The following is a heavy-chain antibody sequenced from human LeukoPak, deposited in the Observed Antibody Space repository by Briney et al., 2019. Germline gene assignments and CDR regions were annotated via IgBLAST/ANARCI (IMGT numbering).Heavy chain of an antibody. J-gene: IGHJ4*02. CDR3: ARDYCSGDSCYSGY. CDR1: GFTSSSYW. Sequence: GGSLRLSCAASGFTSSSYWMHWVRQVPGKGLVWVSRISGDGTARNYADSVKGRFSISRDNSKNTVYLQMNSLRAEDTALYYCARDYCSGDSCYSGYWGQGTLVTVSS. CDR2: ISGDGTAR. V-gene: IGHV3-74*01. D-gene: IGHD2-15*01.